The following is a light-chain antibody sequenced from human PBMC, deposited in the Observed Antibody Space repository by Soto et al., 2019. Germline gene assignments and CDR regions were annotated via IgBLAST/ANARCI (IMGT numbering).Light chain of an antibody. V-gene: IGLV8-61*01. J-gene: IGLJ2*01. CDR2: NTD. CDR3: VLYMGSGTVV. CDR1: SGSVSTGYY. Sequence: QTVVTQEPSFSVSPGGTVTLTCGLSSGSVSTGYYPSWYQQTPGQTPRTLIYNTDTRSSGVPDRFSGSILGNKAALTITGAQADDESDYYCVLYMGSGTVVFGGGTKLTVL.